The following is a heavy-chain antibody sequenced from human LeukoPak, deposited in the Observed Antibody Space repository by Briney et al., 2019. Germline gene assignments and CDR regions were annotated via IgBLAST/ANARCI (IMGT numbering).Heavy chain of an antibody. D-gene: IGHD3-22*01. J-gene: IGHJ5*02. V-gene: IGHV4-34*01. Sequence: SETLSLTCAVYGGSFSGYYWSWIRQPPGKGLEWIGEINHSGSTNYNPSLKSRVTISVDTSKNQFSLKLSSVTAADTAVYYCARHSSVEEDWFDPWGQGTLVTVSS. CDR1: GGSFSGYY. CDR2: INHSGST. CDR3: ARHSSVEEDWFDP.